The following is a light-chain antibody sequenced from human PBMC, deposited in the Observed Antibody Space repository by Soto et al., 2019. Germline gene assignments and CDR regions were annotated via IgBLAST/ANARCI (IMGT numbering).Light chain of an antibody. CDR3: QSYDSSLSGSV. CDR1: SDSVSASHF. J-gene: IGLJ3*02. Sequence: QAVVTQEPSFSVSPGGTVTLTCGLSSDSVSASHFPSWYQQTPGQAPRTLIYNTNTRSSGVPDRFSGSILGNRAALTITGAQADDEADYYCQSYDSSLSGSVFGGGTKLTVL. V-gene: IGLV8-61*01. CDR2: NTN.